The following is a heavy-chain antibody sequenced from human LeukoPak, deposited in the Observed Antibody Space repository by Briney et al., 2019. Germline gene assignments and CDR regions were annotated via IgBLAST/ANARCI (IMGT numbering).Heavy chain of an antibody. Sequence: SETLSLTCTVSGGSISSSYWSWIRQPAGNGLEWIGRIYTSGSTHYNPSLKSRVTMSVDTSKNQFSLKLSSVAAADTAVYYCARCDGNYYCNYWGQGTLVTVSS. CDR2: IYTSGST. CDR3: ARCDGNYYCNY. V-gene: IGHV4-4*07. J-gene: IGHJ4*02. CDR1: GGSISSSY. D-gene: IGHD1-7*01.